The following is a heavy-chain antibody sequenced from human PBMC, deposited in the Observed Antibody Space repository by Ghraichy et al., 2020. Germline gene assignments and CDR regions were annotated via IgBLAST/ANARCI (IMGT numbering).Heavy chain of an antibody. V-gene: IGHV1-3*01. J-gene: IGHJ6*02. CDR1: GYTFSSSS. D-gene: IGHD3-3*01. CDR2: INAGNGNT. CDR3: AKRSGVAYYGMDV. Sequence: ASVKVSCKAAGYTFSSSSMQWVRQAPGQRLEWMGWINAGNGNTKYSQNFQGRVTITRDTSASTAYMELNSLTSEDTGVYYCAKRSGVAYYGMDVWGQGTTVTVSS.